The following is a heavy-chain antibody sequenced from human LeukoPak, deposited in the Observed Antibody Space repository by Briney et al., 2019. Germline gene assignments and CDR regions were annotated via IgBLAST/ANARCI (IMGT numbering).Heavy chain of an antibody. CDR1: GGSISSYY. CDR3: ARLGYYYGSGSYYTSSDY. Sequence: SETLSLTCTVSGGSISSYYWSWIRQPPGKGLEWIGYIYYSGSTNYNPSLKSRVTISVDTSENQFSLKLSSVTAADTAVYYCARLGYYYGSGSYYTSSDYWGQGTLATVSS. V-gene: IGHV4-59*12. J-gene: IGHJ4*02. D-gene: IGHD3-10*01. CDR2: IYYSGST.